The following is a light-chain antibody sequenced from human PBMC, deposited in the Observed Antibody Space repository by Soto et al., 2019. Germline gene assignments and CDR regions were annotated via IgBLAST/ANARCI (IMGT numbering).Light chain of an antibody. CDR1: QGISSY. CDR2: AAS. Sequence: IRVNHSPSFLSASIGDRVTITCRASQGISSYLAWYQQKPGKAPKLLIYAASTLQSGVPSRFSGSGSGTEFTLTISSLQPEDFVTYCCQQLNCYLLPSGGGTKVDIK. V-gene: IGKV1-9*01. CDR3: QQLNCYLLP. J-gene: IGKJ4*01.